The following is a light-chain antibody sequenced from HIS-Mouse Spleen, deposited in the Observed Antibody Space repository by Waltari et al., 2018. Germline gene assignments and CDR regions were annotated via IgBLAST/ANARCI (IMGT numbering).Light chain of an antibody. V-gene: IGLV3-10*01. Sequence: SYELTQPPSVSVSPGQTARITCSGDALPKKYAYWYQQKSGQAPVLVSYEDSKRPAGIPERFSGSRSATMAALTISGAQVEDEPDYYCYSTDSSGNHRVFGGGTKLTVL. CDR1: ALPKKY. J-gene: IGLJ2*01. CDR3: YSTDSSGNHRV. CDR2: EDS.